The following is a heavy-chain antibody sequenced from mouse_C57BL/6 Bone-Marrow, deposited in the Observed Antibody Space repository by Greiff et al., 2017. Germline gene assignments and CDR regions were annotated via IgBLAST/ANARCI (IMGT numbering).Heavy chain of an antibody. CDR3: TAVYYYGSSWFWYFDV. CDR2: IDPESGDT. D-gene: IGHD1-1*01. CDR1: GFNFKDDY. V-gene: IGHV14-4*01. J-gene: IGHJ1*03. Sequence: EVQLQQSGAELVRPGASVKLSCTASGFNFKDDYMHWVKQRPEQGLEWIGCIDPESGDTEYAAKVQGKATLTADTSSTTAYLQLSSLTSEDSAVXYCTAVYYYGSSWFWYFDVWGTGTTVTVSS.